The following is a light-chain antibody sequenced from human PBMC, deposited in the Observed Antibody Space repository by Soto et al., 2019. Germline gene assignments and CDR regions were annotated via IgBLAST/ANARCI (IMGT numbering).Light chain of an antibody. V-gene: IGLV1-40*01. CDR1: SSNIGAGYD. CDR3: QSYDSSLSGFWV. CDR2: GND. Sequence: QSALTQPPSVSGAPGQRVTISCTGSSSNIGAGYDVHWYQQFSGTSPKLLIYGNDNRPSGVPDRFSGSKSGTSASLAITGLQAEDEADYYCQSYDSSLSGFWVFGGGTQLTVL. J-gene: IGLJ3*02.